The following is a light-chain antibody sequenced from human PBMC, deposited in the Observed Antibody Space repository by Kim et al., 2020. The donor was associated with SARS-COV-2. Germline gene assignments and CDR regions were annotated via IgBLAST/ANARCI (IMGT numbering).Light chain of an antibody. Sequence: GQKVTISCSGSSSNIGNNYVSWYQQSPGTAPKLLIYDNNKRPSGIPDRFSGSKSGTSATLGITGLQTGDEADYYCGTWDSSLSAVVFGGGTKLTVL. CDR1: SSNIGNNY. CDR2: DNN. V-gene: IGLV1-51*01. CDR3: GTWDSSLSAVV. J-gene: IGLJ2*01.